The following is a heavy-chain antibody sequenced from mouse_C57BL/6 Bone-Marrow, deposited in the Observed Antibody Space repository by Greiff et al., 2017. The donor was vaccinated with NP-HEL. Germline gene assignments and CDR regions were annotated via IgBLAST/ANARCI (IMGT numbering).Heavy chain of an antibody. D-gene: IGHD3-2*02. Sequence: EVKLMESGGGLVQPGGSLKLSCAASGFTFSDYYMYWVRQTPEKRLEWVAYISNGGGSTYYLDTVKGRFTISRDNAKNTLYLQMCLLKSEDTAMYYGASPQGYARDYWGQGTSVTVSS. J-gene: IGHJ4*01. CDR1: GFTFSDYY. CDR2: ISNGGGST. CDR3: ASPQGYARDY. V-gene: IGHV5-12*01.